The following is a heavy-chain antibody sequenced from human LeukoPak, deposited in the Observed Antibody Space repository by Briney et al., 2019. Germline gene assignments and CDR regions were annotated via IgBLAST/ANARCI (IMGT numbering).Heavy chain of an antibody. J-gene: IGHJ4*02. CDR3: AREDDGYSVEFDY. CDR2: IIPILGIA. V-gene: IGHV1-69*04. D-gene: IGHD5-24*01. Sequence: GASVKVSCKASGGTFSSYATSWVRQAPGQGLEWMGRIIPILGIANYAQKFQGRVTITADKSTSTAYMELSSLRSEDTAVYYCAREDDGYSVEFDYWGQGTLVTVSS. CDR1: GGTFSSYA.